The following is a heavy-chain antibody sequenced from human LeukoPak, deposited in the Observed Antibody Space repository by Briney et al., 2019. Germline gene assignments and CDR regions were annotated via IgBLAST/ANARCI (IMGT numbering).Heavy chain of an antibody. V-gene: IGHV5-51*01. CDR2: IYPGDSDT. CDR3: ARPSSNYGVDP. CDR1: GYSFTSYW. J-gene: IGHJ5*02. Sequence: GESLKISCKGSGYSFTSYWIGWVRQMPGKGLELMGIIYPGDSDTRYSPSFQGQVTISADKSISTAYLQWSSLKASETAMYYCARPSSNYGVDPWGQGTLVTVSS. D-gene: IGHD4-17*01.